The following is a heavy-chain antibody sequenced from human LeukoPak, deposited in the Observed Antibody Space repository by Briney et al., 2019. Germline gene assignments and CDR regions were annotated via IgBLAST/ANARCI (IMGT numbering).Heavy chain of an antibody. CDR2: INTKSGGT. Sequence: ASVKVSCKASGYIFTDYYLHWVRQAPGQGLEWMGWINTKSGGTNYAQNFQGRVTMTRDTSTSTVYMELSSLRSEDTAVYYCARLAYGDYANWFDPWGQGTLVTVSS. CDR3: ARLAYGDYANWFDP. J-gene: IGHJ5*02. CDR1: GYIFTDYY. V-gene: IGHV1-2*02. D-gene: IGHD4-17*01.